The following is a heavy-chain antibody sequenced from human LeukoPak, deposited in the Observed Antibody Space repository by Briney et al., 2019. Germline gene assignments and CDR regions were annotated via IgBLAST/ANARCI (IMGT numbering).Heavy chain of an antibody. CDR1: GVSISSSSDY. V-gene: IGHV4-39*01. CDR3: ARHEVTMVRGVINWFDP. Sequence: ASETLSLTCTVAGVSISSSSDYWGWIREPTGKGPEWIGSIYYSGGTYYDPSLKSRVTIYVDTAKNQVSLKLSSVTAADTAVYYCARHEVTMVRGVINWFDPWGQGTLVTVSS. CDR2: IYYSGGT. D-gene: IGHD3-10*01. J-gene: IGHJ5*02.